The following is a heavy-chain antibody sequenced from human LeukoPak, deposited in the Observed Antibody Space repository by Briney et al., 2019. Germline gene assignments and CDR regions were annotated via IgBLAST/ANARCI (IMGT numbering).Heavy chain of an antibody. CDR3: ARGPISSNPGT. J-gene: IGHJ5*02. CDR1: GFTFSSYW. D-gene: IGHD2-2*01. CDR2: VSADRSST. Sequence: PGGSLRLSCAASGFTFSSYWMHWVRHAPGKGLVWVSRVSADRSSTTYADSVKGRFTISRDNAKNTLYLQMNSLRVEDTAIYYCARGPISSNPGTWGQGTLVTVSS. V-gene: IGHV3-74*01.